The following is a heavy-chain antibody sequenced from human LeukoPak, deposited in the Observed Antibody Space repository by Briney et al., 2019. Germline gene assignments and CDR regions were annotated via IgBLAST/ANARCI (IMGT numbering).Heavy chain of an antibody. Sequence: GGPLRLSCAASGFTFSSYGMNWVRQAPGKGLEWVSSITSSSSYIYYADSVKGRFTISRDNSRNTLYLQMSSLRVEDTAVYYCVKDSGYCSGGSCSYWFFDLWGRGALVTVSS. D-gene: IGHD2-15*01. J-gene: IGHJ2*01. CDR1: GFTFSSYG. V-gene: IGHV3-21*01. CDR3: VKDSGYCSGGSCSYWFFDL. CDR2: ITSSSSYI.